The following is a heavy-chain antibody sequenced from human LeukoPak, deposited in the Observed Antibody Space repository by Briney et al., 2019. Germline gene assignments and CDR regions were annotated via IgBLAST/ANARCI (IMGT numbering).Heavy chain of an antibody. CDR1: GFTFSSYG. CDR2: IRYDGSNK. J-gene: IGHJ4*02. Sequence: GGSLRLSCAASGFTFSSYGMHWVRQAPGKGLEWVAFIRYDGSNKYYADSVKGRFTISRDNSKNSLYLQMDNLRAEDTGVYYCARDFYDGFALDYWGQGTLVTVSS. D-gene: IGHD2/OR15-2a*01. V-gene: IGHV3-30*02. CDR3: ARDFYDGFALDY.